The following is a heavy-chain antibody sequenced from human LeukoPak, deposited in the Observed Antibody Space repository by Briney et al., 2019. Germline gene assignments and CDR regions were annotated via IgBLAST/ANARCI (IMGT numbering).Heavy chain of an antibody. V-gene: IGHV3-23*01. Sequence: GGSLRLSCAASGVTHSDYAMAWVRRAPGKGLEWVSSISNTGGSTFYADSVKGRFTISRDKPKNKLYLQMNSLRHNDTATYYCAKAGGADKYGMDVWGQGTTVIVSS. CDR2: ISNTGGST. CDR3: AKAGGADKYGMDV. J-gene: IGHJ6*02. CDR1: GVTHSDYA. D-gene: IGHD2-15*01.